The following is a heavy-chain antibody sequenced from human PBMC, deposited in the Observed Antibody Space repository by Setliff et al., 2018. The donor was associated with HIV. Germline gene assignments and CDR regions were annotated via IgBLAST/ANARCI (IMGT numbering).Heavy chain of an antibody. D-gene: IGHD4-17*01. V-gene: IGHV3-21*04. CDR3: AKGRDGDLNHFDY. CDR2: ISSSSSYT. Sequence: GESLKISCAASGFTFSSYSMNLVRQAPGKGLEWVSYISSSSSYTHYADSVKGRFTISRDNVKNSLYLQMSSLGPEDMGLYYCAKGRDGDLNHFDYWGQGTRVTVSS. CDR1: GFTFSSYS. J-gene: IGHJ4*02.